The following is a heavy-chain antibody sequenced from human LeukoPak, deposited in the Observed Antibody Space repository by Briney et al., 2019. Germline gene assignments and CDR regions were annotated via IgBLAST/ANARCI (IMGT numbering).Heavy chain of an antibody. J-gene: IGHJ4*02. Sequence: PGGSLRLSCAASGFTFSNAWMSWVRQAPGKGLEWVSSISSSSSYIYYADSVKGRFTISRDNAKNSLYLQMNSLRAEDTAVYYCARGVVTDDYWGQGTLVTVSS. CDR1: GFTFSNAW. D-gene: IGHD3-22*01. V-gene: IGHV3-21*01. CDR2: ISSSSSYI. CDR3: ARGVVTDDY.